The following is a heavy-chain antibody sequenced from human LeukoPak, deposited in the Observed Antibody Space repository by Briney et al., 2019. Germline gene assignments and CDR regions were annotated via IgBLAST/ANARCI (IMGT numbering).Heavy chain of an antibody. CDR1: GDSLSTIGVT. Sequence: SQTLSLTCAISGDSLSTIGVTWSWIRQPPSRGLEWLGRTYYRSKWYNDYAVSVKSRIPINPDTSKNQFSLQLNSVTPDDTAVYYCARAMAGTLFDFWGQGTLVTVSS. V-gene: IGHV6-1*01. CDR3: ARAMAGTLFDF. CDR2: TYYRSKWYN. J-gene: IGHJ4*02. D-gene: IGHD6-19*01.